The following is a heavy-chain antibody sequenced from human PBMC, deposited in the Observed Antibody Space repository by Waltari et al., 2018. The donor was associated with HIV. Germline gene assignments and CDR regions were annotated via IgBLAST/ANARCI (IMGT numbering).Heavy chain of an antibody. J-gene: IGHJ5*02. D-gene: IGHD2-8*01. CDR3: ARGYCSSRACYTGSWFDP. CDR1: GGSISSNSYY. V-gene: IGHV4-39*02. Sequence: QLQLQESGPGLVKPSETVSLICTVSGGSISSNSYYWGWIRQPPGKGLEWIGSVYYSGSTYCNPSLKSRVTISVDTPKNHFSLKLTSMTATDSAVYYCARGYCSSRACYTGSWFDPWGQGTLVTVSS. CDR2: VYYSGST.